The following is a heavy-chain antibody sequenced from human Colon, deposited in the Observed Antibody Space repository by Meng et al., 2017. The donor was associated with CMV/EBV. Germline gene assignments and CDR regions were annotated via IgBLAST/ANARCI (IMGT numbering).Heavy chain of an antibody. CDR1: GFTFSSSS. D-gene: IGHD7-27*01. V-gene: IGHV3-48*04. CDR3: ARYLLGEYALDV. J-gene: IGHJ3*01. Sequence: GGSLRLSCEASGFTFSSSSMNWVRQAPGKGLEWIASISSSSSTIFYADSVKGRFTISRDNAKNSLYLRLNSLRAEDTAVYYCARYLLGEYALDVGGQGTTVTVSS. CDR2: ISSSSSTI.